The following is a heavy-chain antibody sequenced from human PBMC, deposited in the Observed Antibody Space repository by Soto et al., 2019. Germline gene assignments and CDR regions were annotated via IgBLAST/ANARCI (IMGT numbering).Heavy chain of an antibody. CDR3: AHRRGSSAAPYYYYGMDV. CDR1: GFSLSTSGVG. CDR2: IYWDDDK. V-gene: IGHV2-5*02. D-gene: IGHD6-13*01. J-gene: IGHJ6*02. Sequence: QITLKESGPTLVKPTQTLTLTCTFSGFSLSTSGVGVGWIRQPPGKALEWLALIYWDDDKRYSPSLKSRLTITKDTSKNQVVLTMTNMDPVDTATYYCAHRRGSSAAPYYYYGMDVWGQGTTVTVSS.